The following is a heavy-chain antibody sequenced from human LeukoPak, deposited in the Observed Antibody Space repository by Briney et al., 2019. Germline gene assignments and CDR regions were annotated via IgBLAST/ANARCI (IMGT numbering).Heavy chain of an antibody. Sequence: GGSLRLSCAASGFTFNNYWVHWVRQVPGKGLVWVSRINPAGSSTSYADSVKGRFTISRDNSKNTLYLQMNSLRAEDTAVYYCARRAGAYSHPYDYWGQGTLVTVSS. CDR3: ARRAGAYSHPYDY. V-gene: IGHV3-74*01. CDR2: INPAGSST. J-gene: IGHJ4*02. D-gene: IGHD4/OR15-4a*01. CDR1: GFTFNNYW.